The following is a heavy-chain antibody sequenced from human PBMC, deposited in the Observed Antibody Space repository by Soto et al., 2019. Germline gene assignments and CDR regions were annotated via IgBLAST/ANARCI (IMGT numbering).Heavy chain of an antibody. CDR1: GYTFTNYY. Sequence: QVQLVQSGAEVKNPGASVKVSCKASGYTFTNYYIHWVRQAPGQGLEWMAIINPNGGSTNYAQEFQGRVTLARDTFTKTVYMELSSLRSEDTAIYYCARGLAAGDYWGQGTLVTVSS. CDR2: INPNGGST. D-gene: IGHD6-13*01. CDR3: ARGLAAGDY. J-gene: IGHJ4*02. V-gene: IGHV1-46*01.